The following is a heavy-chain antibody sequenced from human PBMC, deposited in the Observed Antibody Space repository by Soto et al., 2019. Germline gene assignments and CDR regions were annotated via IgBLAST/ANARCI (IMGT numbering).Heavy chain of an antibody. Sequence: PSETLSLTCAVWGASIGGAGCSWSWIRQPPGGGLEWIGYIYHSGTILYNPSLKTRLTISLDMSNNKFSLTLNSVTAADAAVYYCARAQFLSGSGNSTTPVFDPWGQATELTISS. V-gene: IGHV4-30-2*01. CDR2: IYHSGTI. J-gene: IGHJ5*02. CDR3: ARAQFLSGSGNSTTPVFDP. D-gene: IGHD3-9*01. CDR1: GASIGGAGCS.